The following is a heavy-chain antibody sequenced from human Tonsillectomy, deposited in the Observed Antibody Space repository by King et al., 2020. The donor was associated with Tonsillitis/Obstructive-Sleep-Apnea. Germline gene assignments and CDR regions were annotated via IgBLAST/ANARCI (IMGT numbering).Heavy chain of an antibody. CDR1: GGSFSGYY. D-gene: IGHD3-3*01. V-gene: IGHV4-34*01. Sequence: VQLQQWGAGLLKPSETLSLTCAVYGGSFSGYYWTWIRQPPGKGLEWIGEINHSGSTNYNPSLKSRVTISVDTSKNHFSLKLGSVTAADTAVYNCARGRVFGVVIRGARDYYYMDVWGKGTTVTVSS. CDR2: INHSGST. CDR3: ARGRVFGVVIRGARDYYYMDV. J-gene: IGHJ6*03.